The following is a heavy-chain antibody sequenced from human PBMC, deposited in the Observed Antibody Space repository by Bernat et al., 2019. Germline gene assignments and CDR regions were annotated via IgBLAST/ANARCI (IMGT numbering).Heavy chain of an antibody. CDR2: IWYDGSNK. CDR1: GFTFSSYG. Sequence: QVQLVESGGGVVQPGRSLRLSCAASGFTFSSYGMHWVRQAPGKGLEWVAVIWYDGSNKYYADSVKGRFTISRDNSKNTLYLQMNSLRAEDTAVYYCAKGGRDVVVVARFDYWGQGTLVTVSS. J-gene: IGHJ4*02. V-gene: IGHV3-33*06. CDR3: AKGGRDVVVVARFDY. D-gene: IGHD2-15*01.